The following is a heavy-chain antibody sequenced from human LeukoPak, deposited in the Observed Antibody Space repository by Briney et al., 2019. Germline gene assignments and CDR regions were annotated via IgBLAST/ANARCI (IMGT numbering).Heavy chain of an antibody. J-gene: IGHJ4*02. V-gene: IGHV1-8*03. D-gene: IGHD3-22*01. CDR1: GYTFTSYD. CDR2: MNPNSGNT. CDR3: ARYAYYDSSGYVGY. Sequence: ASVKVSCKASGYTFTSYDINWVRQATGQGLEWMGWMNPNSGNTGYAQKFQGRVTITRNTSISTAYMELSSLRSEDTAVYYCARYAYYDSSGYVGYWGQGTLVTVSS.